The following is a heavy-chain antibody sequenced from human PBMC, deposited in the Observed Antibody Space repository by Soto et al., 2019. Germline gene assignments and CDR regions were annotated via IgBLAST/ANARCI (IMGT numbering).Heavy chain of an antibody. CDR2: IWYDGSKK. CDR1: GFTLSSYG. Sequence: PGGSLRLSCAASGFTLSSYGMHWVRQAPGKGLEWVAVIWYDGSKKYYADSVKGRFTISRDNSKNTLYLQMNSLRAEDTAVYYCARGRYCSSASRYIRGYYFDYWDQRPRVVVCS. D-gene: IGHD2-2*02. J-gene: IGHJ4*02. CDR3: ARGRYCSSASRYIRGYYFDY. V-gene: IGHV3-33*01.